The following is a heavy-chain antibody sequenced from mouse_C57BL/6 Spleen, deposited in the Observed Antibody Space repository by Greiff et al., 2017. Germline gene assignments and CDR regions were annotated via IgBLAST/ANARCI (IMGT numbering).Heavy chain of an antibody. CDR1: GYTFTDYE. J-gene: IGHJ4*01. Sequence: VQLQQSGAELVRPGASVTLSCKASGYTFTDYEMHWVKQTPVHGLEWIGAIDPETGGTAYNQKFKGKAILTADKSSSTAYMELRSLTSEDSAVYYCTRTGLRRGYAMDYWGQGTSVTVSS. D-gene: IGHD2-4*01. CDR2: IDPETGGT. V-gene: IGHV1-15*01. CDR3: TRTGLRRGYAMDY.